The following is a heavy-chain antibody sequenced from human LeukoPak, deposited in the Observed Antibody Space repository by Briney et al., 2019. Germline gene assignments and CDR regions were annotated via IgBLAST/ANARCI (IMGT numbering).Heavy chain of an antibody. CDR2: ISGSGGST. CDR3: AKDYDFWSGYLS. D-gene: IGHD3-3*01. V-gene: IGHV3-23*01. Sequence: GGSLRLSCAASGFTFSSYAMSWVRQAPGKGLEWVSAISGSGGSTYYADSVKGRFTISRDNSKNTLYLQMNSLRAEDTAIYYCAKDYDFWSGYLSWGQGTLVTVSS. J-gene: IGHJ5*02. CDR1: GFTFSSYA.